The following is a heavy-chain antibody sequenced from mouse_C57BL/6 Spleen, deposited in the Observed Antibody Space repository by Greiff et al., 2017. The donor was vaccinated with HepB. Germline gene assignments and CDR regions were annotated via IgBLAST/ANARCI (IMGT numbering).Heavy chain of an antibody. Sequence: VQLQQSGTVLARPGASVKMSCKTSGYTFPSYWMHWVKQRPGQGLEWIGAIYPGNSDTSYNQKFKGKAKLTAVTSASTSYMELSGLTNEDSAVYYCTREYHYDVFYAMDYWGQGTSVTVSS. D-gene: IGHD2-4*01. CDR1: GYTFPSYW. CDR3: TREYHYDVFYAMDY. V-gene: IGHV1-5*01. J-gene: IGHJ4*01. CDR2: IYPGNSDT.